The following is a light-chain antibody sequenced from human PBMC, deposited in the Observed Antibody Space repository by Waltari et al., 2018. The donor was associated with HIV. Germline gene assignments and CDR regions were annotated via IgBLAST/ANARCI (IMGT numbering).Light chain of an antibody. CDR1: QSLSSN. CDR3: QQYNNWPQTWPPGT. Sequence: PASVSGSPGERATLSCRASQSLSSNLAWYQQKPGQAPRLLIYGASTRAIGVPARFSGSGSGTEFTLTISSLQSEDFGVYYCQQYNNWPQTWPPGTFGQGTKVEIK. J-gene: IGKJ1*01. V-gene: IGKV3-15*01. CDR2: GAS.